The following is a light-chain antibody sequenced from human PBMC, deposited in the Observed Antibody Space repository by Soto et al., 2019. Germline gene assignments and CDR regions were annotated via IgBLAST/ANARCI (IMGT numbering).Light chain of an antibody. CDR3: SSYTSTTRL. J-gene: IGLJ2*01. V-gene: IGLV2-14*01. CDR1: DSDVGDYNY. CDR2: EVT. Sequence: QSVLTQPASVSGSPGQSITISCSGFDSDVGDYNYVSWYQQHAGKVPKLIIYEVTNRPLGVSNRFSGSKSGYTASLTIPGLQTDDEADYYCSSYTSTTRLFGGGTKVTVL.